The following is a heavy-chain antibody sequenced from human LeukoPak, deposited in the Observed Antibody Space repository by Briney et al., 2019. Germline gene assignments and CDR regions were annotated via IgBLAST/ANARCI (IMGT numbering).Heavy chain of an antibody. Sequence: ASVKVSCKGSGGTFSSYSISWVRQAPGQGLEWMGGIFPAFGTAHYAQKFQGRVTFTTDESTTTAYMELRSLRSEDTAVYYCASEGNYDSSGYSRYNYYYMDVWGKGTAVTVSS. D-gene: IGHD3-22*01. V-gene: IGHV1-69*05. CDR1: GGTFSSYS. CDR3: ASEGNYDSSGYSRYNYYYMDV. CDR2: IFPAFGTA. J-gene: IGHJ6*03.